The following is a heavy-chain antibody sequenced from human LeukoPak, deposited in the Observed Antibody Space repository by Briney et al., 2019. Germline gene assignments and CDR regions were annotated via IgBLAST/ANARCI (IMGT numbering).Heavy chain of an antibody. V-gene: IGHV4-4*02. CDR3: SRENGAFSPFGY. Sequence: PSETLSLTCGVSGGSITTTNWWSWVRQRPGQGLEWIREIHLSGRTNYNPSLNSRVTLALDTSKNHLSLSLTSVTAADTAVYYCSRENGAFSPFGYWGQGTLVTVPS. CDR2: IHLSGRT. J-gene: IGHJ4*02. CDR1: GGSITTTNW. D-gene: IGHD2-8*01.